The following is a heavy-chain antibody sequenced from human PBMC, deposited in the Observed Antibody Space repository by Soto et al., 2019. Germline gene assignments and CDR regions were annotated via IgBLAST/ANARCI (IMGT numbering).Heavy chain of an antibody. D-gene: IGHD1-26*01. CDR3: ARGEVGAVHYGMDV. V-gene: IGHV3-30-3*01. CDR1: GFTFSNYA. CDR2: ISYEGSSK. Sequence: QVQLVESGGGVVQPGRSLRLSCAASGFTFSNYAIHWVRQAPGKGLEWVTVISYEGSSKYYADSVRGRFTISRDNSKNTVYMQMNSLRLEDTAVFYCARGEVGAVHYGMDVWGQGTTVTVSS. J-gene: IGHJ6*02.